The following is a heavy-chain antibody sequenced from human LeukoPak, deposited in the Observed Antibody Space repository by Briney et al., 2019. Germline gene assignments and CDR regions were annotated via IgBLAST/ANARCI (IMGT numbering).Heavy chain of an antibody. V-gene: IGHV3-30*18. CDR3: AKDDYGMDV. CDR1: GFTFSDYD. J-gene: IGHJ6*02. Sequence: PRGSRRLSCAASGFTFSDYDIHWVRQAPGQGLEWVAVISYDGSNKYYADSVKGRFTISRDNSKNTLSLQMNSLRAEDTAVYYCAKDDYGMDVWGQGTTVTVSS. CDR2: ISYDGSNK.